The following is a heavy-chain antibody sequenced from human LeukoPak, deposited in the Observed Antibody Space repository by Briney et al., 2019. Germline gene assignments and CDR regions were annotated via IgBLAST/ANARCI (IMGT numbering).Heavy chain of an antibody. CDR3: VSRLRSGIYGMDV. J-gene: IGHJ6*02. CDR2: INPSGGST. Sequence: EASVKVSCKASGYTFTSYYMHWVRQAPGQGLEWMGIINPSGGSTSYAQKFQGRVTMTRDTSTSTVYMELSSLRSEDTAVYYCVSRLRSGIYGMDVWGQGTTVTVSS. V-gene: IGHV1-46*01. D-gene: IGHD4-17*01. CDR1: GYTFTSYY.